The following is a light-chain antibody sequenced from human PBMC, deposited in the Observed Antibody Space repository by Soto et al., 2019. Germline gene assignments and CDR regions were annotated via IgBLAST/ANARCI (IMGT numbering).Light chain of an antibody. CDR2: KVS. CDR3: MQATQFPGGT. Sequence: DIVLTQTPLSSPVTLGQPASISCGSSQSLVDSDGNTYLSWLQQRPGQPPRLLIYKVSKRFSGVPDRFSGSGAGTDFTLKISKVEADDVGVYYCMQATQFPGGTFGQGTRLEIK. V-gene: IGKV2-24*01. J-gene: IGKJ5*01. CDR1: QSLVDSDGNTY.